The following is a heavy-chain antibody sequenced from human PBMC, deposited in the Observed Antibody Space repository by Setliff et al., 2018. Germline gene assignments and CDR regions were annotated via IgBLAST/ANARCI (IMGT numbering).Heavy chain of an antibody. Sequence: ASVKVSCKTSGYTFTTYAISWMRQAPGQGLEWMGWVNTNTGNPSYAQDFTGRFVFSLDTSVSTAYLQISSLKAEDTAVYYCARASRFGTIVYKGYYYMDVWGKGTTVTVS. J-gene: IGHJ6*03. CDR3: ARASRFGTIVYKGYYYMDV. D-gene: IGHD3-10*01. V-gene: IGHV7-4-1*02. CDR1: GYTFTTYA. CDR2: VNTNTGNP.